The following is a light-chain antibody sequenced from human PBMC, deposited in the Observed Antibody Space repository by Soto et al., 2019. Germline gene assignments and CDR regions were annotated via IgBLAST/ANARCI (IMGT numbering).Light chain of an antibody. CDR1: QSVSSSY. CDR3: QQYGSSPGT. J-gene: IGKJ1*01. Sequence: EIVLTQSPGTLSLSLGERAILSCRASQSVSSSYLAWYQQKPGQAPRLLIYGASSRATGIPDRFSGSGSGTDFTLTISRLEPEDFAVYYCQQYGSSPGTFGQGTKVEIK. V-gene: IGKV3-20*01. CDR2: GAS.